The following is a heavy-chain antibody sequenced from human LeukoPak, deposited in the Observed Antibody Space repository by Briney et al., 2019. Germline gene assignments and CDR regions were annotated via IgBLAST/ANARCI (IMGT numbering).Heavy chain of an antibody. Sequence: SETLSLTCTVSGGSISSSSYYWSWVRQPAGKGLEWIGRIYASGSANYNPSLKSRVTMSVDTSKNQFTLNLRSVTAADTAVYYCARSKEQLVPFDPWGQGTLVTVSS. D-gene: IGHD6-6*01. CDR2: IYASGSA. V-gene: IGHV4-61*02. J-gene: IGHJ5*02. CDR3: ARSKEQLVPFDP. CDR1: GGSISSSSYY.